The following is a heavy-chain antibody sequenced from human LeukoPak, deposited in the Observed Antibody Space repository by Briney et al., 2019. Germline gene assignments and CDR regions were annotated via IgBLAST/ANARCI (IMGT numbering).Heavy chain of an antibody. CDR2: ISGSGGGT. D-gene: IGHD6-6*01. J-gene: IGHJ4*02. CDR3: AKKFSTDRLIHS. CDR1: GFPFSNYA. V-gene: IGHV3-23*01. Sequence: PGGSLRLSCAASGFPFSNYAMCWVRQAPGKGLEWVSLISGSGGGTYYADSVKGRFTISRDNSKNTLYLQMNSLRAEDTAVYYCAKKFSTDRLIHSWGQGTLVTVSS.